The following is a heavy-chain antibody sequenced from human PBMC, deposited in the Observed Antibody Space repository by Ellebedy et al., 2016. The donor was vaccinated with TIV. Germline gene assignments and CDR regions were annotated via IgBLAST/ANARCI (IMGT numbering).Heavy chain of an antibody. CDR2: ISSSGSTI. J-gene: IGHJ2*01. CDR1: GFTFSAYY. Sequence: LSLTCAASGFTFSAYYMSWIRQAPGKGLAWVSYISSSGSTIYYADSVRGRFTISRDNAKNSLYVQMNSLRAEDTAVYYCARDHGEGGWYFDLWGRGTLVTVSS. D-gene: IGHD3-10*01. V-gene: IGHV3-11*01. CDR3: ARDHGEGGWYFDL.